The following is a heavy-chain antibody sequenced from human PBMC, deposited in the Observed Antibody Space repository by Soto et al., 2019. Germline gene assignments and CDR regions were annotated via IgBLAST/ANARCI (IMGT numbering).Heavy chain of an antibody. J-gene: IGHJ4*02. D-gene: IGHD1-26*01. CDR1: GGSISSGGYY. CDR2: IYYSGST. Sequence: SETLSLTCTVSGGSISSGGYYWSWIRQHPGKGLEWIGYIYYSGSTYYNPSLKSRVTISVDTSKNQFSLKLSSVTAADTAVYYCARTRIVGATYDYWGQGTLVTVS. CDR3: ARTRIVGATYDY. V-gene: IGHV4-31*03.